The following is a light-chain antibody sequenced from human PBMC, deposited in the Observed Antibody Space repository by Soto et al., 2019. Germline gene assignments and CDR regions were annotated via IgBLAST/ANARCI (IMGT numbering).Light chain of an antibody. J-gene: IGLJ1*01. CDR2: GVT. CDR1: SSDVGAYNY. V-gene: IGLV2-14*01. Sequence: QSVLTQPASVSGSPGQSITISCTGTSSDVGAYNYVSWYQQYPGKAPKLMIYGVTNRPSGVSNRFSGSKTGNTASLTISGLQAEDEADYYCFSHRGGDYEVFGNAPKVTV. CDR3: FSHRGGDYEV.